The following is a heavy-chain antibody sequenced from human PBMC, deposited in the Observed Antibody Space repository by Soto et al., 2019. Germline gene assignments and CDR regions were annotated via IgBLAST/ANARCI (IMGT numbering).Heavy chain of an antibody. J-gene: IGHJ4*02. D-gene: IGHD3-22*01. Sequence: QVQLVESGGGVVQPGRSLRLSCAASGFTFSSYGMHWVRQAPGKGLEWVAVISYDGSNKYYADSVKGRFTISRDNSKNTLYLQMNSLRAEDTAVYYCAKGDKYYYDSSGYYGVVDYWGQGTLVTVSS. V-gene: IGHV3-30*18. CDR3: AKGDKYYYDSSGYYGVVDY. CDR1: GFTFSSYG. CDR2: ISYDGSNK.